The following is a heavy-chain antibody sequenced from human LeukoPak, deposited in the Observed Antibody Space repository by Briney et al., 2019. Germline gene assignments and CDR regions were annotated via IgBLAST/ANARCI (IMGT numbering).Heavy chain of an antibody. CDR2: IYYSGST. CDR3: ARQEDDYGDSCFDY. CDR1: GGSISSSSYY. V-gene: IGHV4-39*01. J-gene: IGHJ4*02. D-gene: IGHD4-17*01. Sequence: PSETLSLTCTVSGGSISSSSYYWGWIRQPPGKGLEWIGGIYYSGSTYYNPSLKSRVTISVDTSKNQFSLKLSSVTAADTAVYYCARQEDDYGDSCFDYWGQGTLVTVSS.